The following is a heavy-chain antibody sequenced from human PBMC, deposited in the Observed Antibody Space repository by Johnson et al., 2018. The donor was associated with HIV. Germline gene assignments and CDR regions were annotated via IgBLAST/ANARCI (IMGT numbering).Heavy chain of an antibody. CDR1: GFTFSSYA. Sequence: QVLLVESGGGLVKPGGSLRLSCAASGFTFSSYAMHWVRQAPGKGLEWVAVISYDGSNKYYADSVKGRFTISRDNSKNTLYLQMNSLRAEDTAVYYCAKDIASGYTNGGTLDIWGQGTMVTVSS. V-gene: IGHV3-30-3*01. CDR2: ISYDGSNK. D-gene: IGHD6-19*01. CDR3: AKDIASGYTNGGTLDI. J-gene: IGHJ3*02.